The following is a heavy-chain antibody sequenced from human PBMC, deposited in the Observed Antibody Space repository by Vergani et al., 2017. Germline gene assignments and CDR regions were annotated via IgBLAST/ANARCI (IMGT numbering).Heavy chain of an antibody. CDR3: ARGRIAAAGTN. J-gene: IGHJ4*02. Sequence: EVQLVESGGGLVKPGGSLRLSCAASGFTFSSYSMNCVRQAPGKGLEWVSSISSSSSYIYYADSVKGRFTISRDNAKNSLYLQKNSLRAEDTAVYYCARGRIAAAGTNWGQGTLVTVSS. D-gene: IGHD6-13*01. V-gene: IGHV3-21*01. CDR2: ISSSSSYI. CDR1: GFTFSSYS.